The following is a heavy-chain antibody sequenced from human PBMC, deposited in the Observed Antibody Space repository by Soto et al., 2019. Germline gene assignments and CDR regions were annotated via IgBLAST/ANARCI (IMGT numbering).Heavy chain of an antibody. CDR1: GFTFRSYA. Sequence: GGSLRLSCGASGFTFRSYAMHWVRQTPGKGLEWVSSTSSSSSYIYYADSMKGRFTLSRDNAQNSLYLQMNSLRVDDTAVYYCVRARATDSRPDYWGQGTLVTVSS. V-gene: IGHV3-21*01. CDR3: VRARATDSRPDY. D-gene: IGHD3-22*01. CDR2: TSSSSSYI. J-gene: IGHJ4*02.